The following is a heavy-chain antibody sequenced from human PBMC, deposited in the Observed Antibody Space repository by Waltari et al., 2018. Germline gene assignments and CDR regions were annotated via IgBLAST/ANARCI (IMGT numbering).Heavy chain of an antibody. Sequence: DVQLVESGGGSVQPGGSLRLSCVASNFTFSRYWMSWVRQAPGEGLEWVANIRNDGDAKDYVDSVKGRFTISRDNAKNSLFLQMNSLKAEDTAVYYCARGGSYINSWGQGTRVTVSS. CDR2: IRNDGDAK. J-gene: IGHJ5*02. CDR3: ARGGSYINS. D-gene: IGHD3-16*01. V-gene: IGHV3-7*04. CDR1: NFTFSRYW.